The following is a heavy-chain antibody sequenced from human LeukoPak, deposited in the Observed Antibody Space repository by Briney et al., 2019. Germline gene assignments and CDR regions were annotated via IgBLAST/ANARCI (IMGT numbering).Heavy chain of an antibody. D-gene: IGHD4/OR15-4a*01. V-gene: IGHV4-30-4*01. CDR3: ARELTYADY. CDR1: GGSISSGDYY. J-gene: IGHJ4*02. Sequence: PSETLSLTCTVSGGSISSGDYYWSWIRQPPGKGLEWIGYTYDNVNTYYNASLKSRLTISIATSKNQFSLRLSSVTAADTAVYYCARELTYADYWGQGTLVTVSS. CDR2: TYDNVNT.